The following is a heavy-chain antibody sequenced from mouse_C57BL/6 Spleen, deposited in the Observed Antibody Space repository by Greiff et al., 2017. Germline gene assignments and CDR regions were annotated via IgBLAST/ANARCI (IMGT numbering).Heavy chain of an antibody. CDR1: GFTFSDYY. CDR2: ISNGGGST. D-gene: IGHD4-1*01. CDR3: ARPLTGTWGFAY. Sequence: EVKLMESGGGLVKPGGSLKLSCAASGFTFSDYYMYWVRQTPEKRLAWVAYISNGGGSTYYPDTVKGRFTISRDNAKNTLYLQMSRLKSEDTAMYYCARPLTGTWGFAYWGQGTLVTVSA. V-gene: IGHV5-12*01. J-gene: IGHJ3*01.